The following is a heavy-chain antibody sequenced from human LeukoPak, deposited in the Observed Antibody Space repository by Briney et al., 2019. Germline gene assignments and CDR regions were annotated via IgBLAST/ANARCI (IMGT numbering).Heavy chain of an antibody. CDR3: ARHLSGDYFFDY. CDR2: ISAYNGNT. CDR1: GYTFNRYA. V-gene: IGHV1-18*01. D-gene: IGHD4-17*01. J-gene: IGHJ4*02. Sequence: ASVKVSCKASGYTFNRYAISWVRQAPGQGREWMGWISAYNGNTNYAQKVQGRVTMTTDTSTSTAYTDLRSLRSDDTAVYYCARHLSGDYFFDYWGQGTLVTVSS.